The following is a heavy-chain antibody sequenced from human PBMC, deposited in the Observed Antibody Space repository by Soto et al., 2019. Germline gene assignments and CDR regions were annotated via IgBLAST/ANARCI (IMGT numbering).Heavy chain of an antibody. CDR3: ARAGGQQLVPFDY. Sequence: PGQGLEWMGWINPNSGGTNYAQKFQGWVTMTRDTSISTAYMELSRLRSDDTAVYYCARAGGQQLVPFDYWGQGTLVTVSS. V-gene: IGHV1-2*04. D-gene: IGHD6-13*01. J-gene: IGHJ4*02. CDR2: INPNSGGT.